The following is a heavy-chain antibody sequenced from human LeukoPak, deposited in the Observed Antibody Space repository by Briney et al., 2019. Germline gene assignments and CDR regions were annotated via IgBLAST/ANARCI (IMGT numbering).Heavy chain of an antibody. J-gene: IGHJ4*02. CDR2: INAGNGNT. V-gene: IGHV1-3*01. CDR1: GYTFTSYA. CDR3: ARGPIVGATSPFDY. D-gene: IGHD1-26*01. Sequence: ASVKVSCKASGYTFTSYAMHWVRQAPGQRLEWMGWINAGNGNTKYSQKFQGRVTITRGTSASTAYMELSSLRSEDTAVYYCARGPIVGATSPFDYWGQGTLVTVSS.